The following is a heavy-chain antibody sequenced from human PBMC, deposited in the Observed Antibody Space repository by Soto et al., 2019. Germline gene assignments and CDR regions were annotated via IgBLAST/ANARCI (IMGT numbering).Heavy chain of an antibody. CDR3: ARDNDIVVVPAAISYYGMDV. Sequence: GSLRLSCAASGFTFSSYGMHWVRQAPGKGLEWVAVIWYDGSNKYYADSVKGRFTISRDNSKNTLYLQMNSLRAEDTAVYYCARDNDIVVVPAAISYYGMDVWGQGTTVTVSS. D-gene: IGHD2-2*01. CDR2: IWYDGSNK. CDR1: GFTFSSYG. V-gene: IGHV3-33*01. J-gene: IGHJ6*02.